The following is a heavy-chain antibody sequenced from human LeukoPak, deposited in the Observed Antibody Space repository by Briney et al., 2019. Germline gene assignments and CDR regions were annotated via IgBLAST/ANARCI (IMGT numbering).Heavy chain of an antibody. D-gene: IGHD2-2*01. CDR3: ARRFPVAMGNVWAH. CDR1: GFTVSSNY. J-gene: IGHJ4*02. V-gene: IGHV3-66*04. CDR2: IYTDGNT. Sequence: PGGSLRLSCAASGFTVSSNYLSWVRQGPGKGLDWVSSIYTDGNTYYADSVKGRFTISRDNSKNTLYLQMNSLRAEDTAVYYCARRFPVAMGNVWAHWGQGTLVTVSS.